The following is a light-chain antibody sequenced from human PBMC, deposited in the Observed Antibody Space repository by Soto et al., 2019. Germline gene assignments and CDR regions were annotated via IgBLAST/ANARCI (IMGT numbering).Light chain of an antibody. Sequence: QSVLTQPASLSGSPGQSITISGTGTSGDIGSYNRVSWYQQHPGKAPKLIIYEVTDRPSGVSNRFSGSKSGNTASLTISGLQAEDEAEYYCSSYTNINTRACVFGTGTQLTVL. CDR2: EVT. CDR1: SGDIGSYNR. J-gene: IGLJ1*01. V-gene: IGLV2-14*01. CDR3: SSYTNINTRACV.